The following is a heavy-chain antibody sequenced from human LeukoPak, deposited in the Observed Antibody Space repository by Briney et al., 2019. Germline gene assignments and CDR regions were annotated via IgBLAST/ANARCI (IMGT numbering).Heavy chain of an antibody. CDR3: ASSGPYYYDSSGYDY. CDR2: ISYDGSNK. J-gene: IGHJ4*02. Sequence: GRSLRLSCAASGFTFSSYAMHWVRQAPGKGLEWVAVISYDGSNKYYADSVKGRFTISRDNSKNTLYLQMSSLRAEDTAVYYCASSGPYYYDSSGYDYWGQGTLVTVSS. D-gene: IGHD3-22*01. CDR1: GFTFSSYA. V-gene: IGHV3-30-3*01.